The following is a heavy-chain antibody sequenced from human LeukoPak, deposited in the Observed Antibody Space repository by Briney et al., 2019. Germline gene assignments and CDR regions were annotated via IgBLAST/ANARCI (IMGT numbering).Heavy chain of an antibody. V-gene: IGHV4-30-4*08. Sequence: SQTLSLTCTVSGGSISSGDYYWSWIRQPPGKGLEWIGYIYYSGSTYYNPSLKSRVTISVDTSKNQFSLKLSSVTAADTAVYYCARVYGVVITYYYYMDVSGKGTTVTVSS. CDR2: IYYSGST. CDR3: ARVYGVVITYYYYMDV. CDR1: GGSISSGDYY. J-gene: IGHJ6*03. D-gene: IGHD3-3*01.